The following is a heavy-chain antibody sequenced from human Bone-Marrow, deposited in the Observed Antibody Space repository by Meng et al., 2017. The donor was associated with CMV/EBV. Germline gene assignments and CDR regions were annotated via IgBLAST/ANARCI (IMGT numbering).Heavy chain of an antibody. J-gene: IGHJ4*02. V-gene: IGHV1-69*05. CDR2: IIPIFGTA. CDR3: ARDLSFRSYYEAGGFDY. D-gene: IGHD3-22*01. CDR1: GGTFSSNSA. Sequence: SVKVSCKSSGGTFSSNSAFRWVRQAPGQGLEWMGGIIPIFGTANYAQKFQGRVTITTDESTSTAYMELSSLRSEDTAVYYCARDLSFRSYYEAGGFDYWGQGTLVTVSS.